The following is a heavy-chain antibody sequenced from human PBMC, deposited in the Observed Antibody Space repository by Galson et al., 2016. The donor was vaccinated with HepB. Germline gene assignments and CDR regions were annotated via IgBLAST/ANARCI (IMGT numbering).Heavy chain of an antibody. V-gene: IGHV1-2*02. J-gene: IGHJ4*02. CDR1: GYTFTGYF. Sequence: SVKVSCKASGYTFTGYFIHWVRQAPGHELEWMGWINPNSGATKYAQKFQGGVTMSRDTSVSTAYMELSGREIDDTAVDYCARAGVAAAVTLDYWGQGTGVIVSS. CDR2: INPNSGAT. CDR3: ARAGVAAAVTLDY. D-gene: IGHD6-25*01.